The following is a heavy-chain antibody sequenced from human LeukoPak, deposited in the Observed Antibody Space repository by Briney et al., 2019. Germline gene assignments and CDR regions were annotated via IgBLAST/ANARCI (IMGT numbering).Heavy chain of an antibody. V-gene: IGHV3-30-3*01. D-gene: IGHD3-3*01. J-gene: IGHJ6*02. CDR1: GFTFSSYA. CDR3: ARTYYDFWSGQSTYGMDV. CDR2: ISYDGSNK. Sequence: GRSLRLSCAASGFTFSSYAMPWVRQAPGKGLEWVAVISYDGSNKYYADSVKGRFTISRDNSKNTLYLQMNSLRAEDTAVYYCARTYYDFWSGQSTYGMDVWGQGTTVTVSS.